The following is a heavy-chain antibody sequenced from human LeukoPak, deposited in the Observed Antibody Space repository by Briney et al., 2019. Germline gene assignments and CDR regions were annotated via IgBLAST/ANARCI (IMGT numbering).Heavy chain of an antibody. CDR2: IIPILGIA. V-gene: IGHV1-69*02. D-gene: IGHD2-21*02. J-gene: IGHJ4*02. CDR3: ARLKGAYCGGDCCFDY. CDR1: GYRFTSYY. Sequence: ASVKVSCKAFGYRFTSYYIHWVRQAPGQGLEWMGRIIPILGIANYAQKFQGRVTITADKSTSTAYMELSSLRSDDTAVYYCARLKGAYCGGDCCFDYWGQGTLVTVSS.